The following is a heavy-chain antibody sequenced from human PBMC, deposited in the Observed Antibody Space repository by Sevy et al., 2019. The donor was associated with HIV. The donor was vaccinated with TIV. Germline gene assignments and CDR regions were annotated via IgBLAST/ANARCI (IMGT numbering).Heavy chain of an antibody. V-gene: IGHV3-23*01. Sequence: GGSLRLSCAASGFTFSSYAMSWVRQAPWKGLEWVSAISGSGGSTYYADSVKGRFTISRDNSKNTLYLQMNSLRAEDTAVYYCAKDDRIAVAGLIVFDIWGQGTMVTVSS. CDR2: ISGSGGST. CDR3: AKDDRIAVAGLIVFDI. CDR1: GFTFSSYA. D-gene: IGHD6-19*01. J-gene: IGHJ3*02.